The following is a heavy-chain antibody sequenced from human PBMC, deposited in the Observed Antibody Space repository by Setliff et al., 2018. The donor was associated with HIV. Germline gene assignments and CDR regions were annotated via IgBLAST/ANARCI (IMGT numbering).Heavy chain of an antibody. CDR3: AGGYCGGGICYSPNWLDP. CDR2: IRSKPNNYAT. CDR1: GFTFYGSA. D-gene: IGHD2-15*01. V-gene: IGHV3-73*01. Sequence: GGSLRLSCVTSGFTFYGSAIHWVRQPSGKGLEWIARIRSKPNNYATSYAPSVKDTSTSTAYMELRSLTSDDTAVYYCAGGYCGGGICYSPNWLDPWGQGTLVTVSS. J-gene: IGHJ5*02.